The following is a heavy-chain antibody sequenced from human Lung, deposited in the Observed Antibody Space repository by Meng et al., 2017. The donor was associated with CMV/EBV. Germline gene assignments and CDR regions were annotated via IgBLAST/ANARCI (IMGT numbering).Heavy chain of an antibody. Sequence: GGSLRLXCAASGFTFTTFWMTWVRQAPGKGLEWVANIKEDGSGQWYVDSVKGRFTISRDNAKQSVYLQMDSLRAEDTAVYYCVRYANSHYGMDVWGQGTTVNVYS. J-gene: IGHJ6*02. V-gene: IGHV3-7*01. CDR1: GFTFTTFW. CDR3: VRYANSHYGMDV. D-gene: IGHD2-21*01. CDR2: IKEDGSGQ.